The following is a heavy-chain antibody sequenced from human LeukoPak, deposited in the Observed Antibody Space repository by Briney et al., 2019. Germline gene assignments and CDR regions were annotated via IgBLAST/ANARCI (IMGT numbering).Heavy chain of an antibody. J-gene: IGHJ5*02. Sequence: GSLRLSCAAPGFTFSSYWMHWVRQAPGKGLVWVSRINSDGSSTSYADSVKGRFTISRDNAKNTLYLQMNSLRAEDTAVYYCAATASYNWFDPWGQGTLVTVSS. CDR2: INSDGSST. D-gene: IGHD2-21*02. CDR1: GFTFSSYW. V-gene: IGHV3-74*01. CDR3: AATASYNWFDP.